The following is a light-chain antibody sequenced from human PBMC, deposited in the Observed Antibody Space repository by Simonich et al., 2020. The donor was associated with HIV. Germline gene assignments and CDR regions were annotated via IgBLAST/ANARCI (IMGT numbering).Light chain of an antibody. CDR2: CAS. CDR1: KSVLYSSNNKNY. CDR3: QQYYSTPLT. V-gene: IGKV4-1*01. Sequence: DIVMTQSPDSLAVSLGERATINCKSSKSVLYSSNNKNYLAWYQQKPGQPPKLLIYCASTRESGVPDRFSGSGSGTDFTLTISSLQAEDVAVYYCQQYYSTPLTFGGGTKVEIE. J-gene: IGKJ4*01.